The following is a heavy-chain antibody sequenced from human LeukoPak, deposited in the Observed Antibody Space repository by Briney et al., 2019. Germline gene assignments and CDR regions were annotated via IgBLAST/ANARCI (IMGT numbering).Heavy chain of an antibody. CDR2: LRYAVSNQ. CDR1: GFTSRSYG. Sequence: PGGSLRHSCAASGFTSRSYGLHCVRKAPGRRPESGACLRYAVSNQYYADSVKGRFTISSDNSKNTLYLQINSLKTEDTAVYYCAKTSDQLLYSKFDYWGQGTLVTVSS. J-gene: IGHJ4*02. D-gene: IGHD2-2*02. V-gene: IGHV3-30*02. CDR3: AKTSDQLLYSKFDY.